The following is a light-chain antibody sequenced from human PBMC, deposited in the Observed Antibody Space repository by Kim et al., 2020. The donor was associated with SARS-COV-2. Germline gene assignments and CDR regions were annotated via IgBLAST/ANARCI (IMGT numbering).Light chain of an antibody. CDR2: KAS. CDR3: QQYVTYPWT. CDR1: QYITRR. V-gene: IGKV1-5*03. Sequence: GDRVTITCRASQYITRRLAWYQQKPGKAPKVLISKASTLERGVPSTFSGSGSGTDFTLTISSLPPDDFGTYYCQQYVTYPWTFGQGIKA. J-gene: IGKJ1*01.